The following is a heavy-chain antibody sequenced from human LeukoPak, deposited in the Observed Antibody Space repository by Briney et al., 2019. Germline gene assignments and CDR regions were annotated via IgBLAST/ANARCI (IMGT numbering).Heavy chain of an antibody. V-gene: IGHV3-30*18. J-gene: IGHJ4*02. Sequence: GGSLRLSCAASGFTFSSYGMHWVRQAPGKGLEWVAVISYDGSNKYYADSVKGRFTISRDNSKNTLYLQMNSLRAEDTAVYYCAKKFHGDYPLDYWGQGTLVTVSS. D-gene: IGHD4-17*01. CDR3: AKKFHGDYPLDY. CDR2: ISYDGSNK. CDR1: GFTFSSYG.